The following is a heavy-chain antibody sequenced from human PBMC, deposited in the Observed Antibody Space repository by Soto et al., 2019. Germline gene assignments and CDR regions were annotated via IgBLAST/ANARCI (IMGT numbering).Heavy chain of an antibody. CDR1: QFSFSSYW. V-gene: IGHV3-74*01. J-gene: IGHJ4*02. CDR2: INHDGSKT. CDR3: VREPWGFSGTWYDY. Sequence: GGSLRLSCAASQFSFSSYWMHWVRQVPGKGPAWVSRINHDGSKTEYADSVKGRFTISRDNTNNTLYLQMNSLIVEDTAMYYCVREPWGFSGTWYDYWGQGTLVTVSS. D-gene: IGHD6-13*01.